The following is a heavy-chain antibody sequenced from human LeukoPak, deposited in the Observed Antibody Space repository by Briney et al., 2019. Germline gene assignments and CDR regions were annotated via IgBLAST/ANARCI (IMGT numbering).Heavy chain of an antibody. CDR1: GGSFSGYY. D-gene: IGHD2-15*01. CDR3: ARPRARLLWVNAFDI. Sequence: SETQSLTCAVYGGSFSGYYWSWIRQPPGKGLEWIGEINHSGSTNYNPSLKSRVTISVDTSKNQFSLKLSSVTAADTAVYYCARPRARLLWVNAFDIWGQGTMVTVSS. J-gene: IGHJ3*02. V-gene: IGHV4-34*01. CDR2: INHSGST.